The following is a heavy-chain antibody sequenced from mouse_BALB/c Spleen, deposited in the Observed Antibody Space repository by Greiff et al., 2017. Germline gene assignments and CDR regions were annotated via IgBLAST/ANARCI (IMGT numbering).Heavy chain of an antibody. D-gene: IGHD2-1*01. CDR2: IWAGGST. CDR3: ARDPYGNYAMDY. V-gene: IGHV2-9*02. Sequence: VMLVESGPGLVAPSQSLSITCTVSGFSLTSYGVHWVRQPPGKGLEWLGVIWAGGSTNYNSALMSRLSISKDNSKSQVFLKMNSLQTDDTAMYYCARDPYGNYAMDYWGQGTSVTVSS. J-gene: IGHJ4*01. CDR1: GFSLTSYG.